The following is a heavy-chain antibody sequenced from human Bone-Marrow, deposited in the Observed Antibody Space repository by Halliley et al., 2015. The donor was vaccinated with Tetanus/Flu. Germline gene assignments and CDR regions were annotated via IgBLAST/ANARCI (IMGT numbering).Heavy chain of an antibody. D-gene: IGHD5-12*01. CDR3: VRDLNGYNYEDY. Sequence: AVSGFMFSTYTMNWVRQAPGKGLEWVASVTRSSGYFYYADSVKGRFTISRDNAQNSVYLQMNSLRVEDTAVYYCVRDLNGYNYEDYWGQGTLVTVSS. J-gene: IGHJ4*02. CDR2: VTRSSGYF. CDR1: GFMFSTYT. V-gene: IGHV3-21*01.